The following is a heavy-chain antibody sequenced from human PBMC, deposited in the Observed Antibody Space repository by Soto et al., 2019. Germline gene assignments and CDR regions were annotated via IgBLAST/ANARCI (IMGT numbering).Heavy chain of an antibody. J-gene: IGHJ4*02. CDR3: AKPSGGIKY. Sequence: PGGSLRLSCAASDFTFKSYSMNWVRQAPGKGLEWVSVIYSGGSTYYADCVKGRFTISRDNSKNTLYLQMNSLRAEDTAVYYCAKPSGGIKYWGQGTLVTVSS. V-gene: IGHV3-66*04. CDR1: DFTFKSYS. CDR2: IYSGGST. D-gene: IGHD3-10*01.